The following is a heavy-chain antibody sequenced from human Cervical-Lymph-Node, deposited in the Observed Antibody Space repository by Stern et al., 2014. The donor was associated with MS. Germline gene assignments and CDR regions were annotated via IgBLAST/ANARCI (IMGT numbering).Heavy chain of an antibody. CDR2: IWYDGSNK. Sequence: QVQLVQSGGGVVQPGRSLRLSCAASGFTFSSYGMHWVRQAPGKGLEWVAVIWYDGSNKYYADSVKGRFTISRDNSKNTLYLQMNSLRAEDTAVYYCARAVDTAMVGYWGQGTLVTVSS. CDR1: GFTFSSYG. V-gene: IGHV3-33*01. CDR3: ARAVDTAMVGY. J-gene: IGHJ4*02. D-gene: IGHD5-18*01.